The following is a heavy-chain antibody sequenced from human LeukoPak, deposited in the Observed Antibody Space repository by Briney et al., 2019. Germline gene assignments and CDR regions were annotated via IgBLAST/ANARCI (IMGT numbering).Heavy chain of an antibody. Sequence: SRTLSLTCAISGDSVSSNSAAWNWIRQSPSRGLEWLGRTYYRSKWHNDYAVSVKSRITINPDTSRNQFSLQLNSVTPEDTAVYYCARDTYSGYDSLFGNYFYYAMDVWGQGTTVTVSS. V-gene: IGHV6-1*01. J-gene: IGHJ6*02. D-gene: IGHD5-12*01. CDR2: TYYRSKWHN. CDR1: GDSVSSNSAA. CDR3: ARDTYSGYDSLFGNYFYYAMDV.